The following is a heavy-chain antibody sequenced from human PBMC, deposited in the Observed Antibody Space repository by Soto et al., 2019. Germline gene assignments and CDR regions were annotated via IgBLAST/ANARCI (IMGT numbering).Heavy chain of an antibody. CDR2: ISSSSNTI. J-gene: IGHJ4*02. Sequence: VVSRRLCCSSSVISFVRGPIDLLLDGQVRGLEWVSYISSSSNTIYYADSVRGIFTISRDNAKNSLYLQMDSLTEEDTAVYYCARGPGTGQPFDYWGQGTLVTVSS. CDR1: VISFVRGP. D-gene: IGHD2-8*02. CDR3: ARGPGTGQPFDY. V-gene: IGHV3-48*02.